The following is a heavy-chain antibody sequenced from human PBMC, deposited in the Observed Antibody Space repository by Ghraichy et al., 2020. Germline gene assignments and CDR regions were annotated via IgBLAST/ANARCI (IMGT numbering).Heavy chain of an antibody. D-gene: IGHD4-23*01. J-gene: IGHJ4*02. Sequence: SETLSLTCTVSGGSISGYYWSWIRQPPGKGLEWIAYIYNSVTTNYNPPLKSRVTISRDTSKNQISLKLSSVTTTDTAVYYCSREYYGGFGYWGQGTLVAVSS. CDR3: SREYYGGFGY. CDR1: GGSISGYY. CDR2: IYNSVTT. V-gene: IGHV4-59*01.